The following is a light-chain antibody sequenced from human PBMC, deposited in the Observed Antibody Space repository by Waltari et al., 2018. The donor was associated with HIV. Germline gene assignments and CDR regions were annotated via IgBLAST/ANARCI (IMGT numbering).Light chain of an antibody. CDR2: AAS. CDR3: QQSYSTPLAT. Sequence: DIQMTQSPSSLSASVGARVTITCRASQSISNYLNWDQQKPGKAPKLLIYAASSLQSGVPSRFSGNGSGTDFTLTISSLQPEDFATYYCQQSYSTPLATFGQGTKLEIK. CDR1: QSISNY. J-gene: IGKJ2*01. V-gene: IGKV1-39*01.